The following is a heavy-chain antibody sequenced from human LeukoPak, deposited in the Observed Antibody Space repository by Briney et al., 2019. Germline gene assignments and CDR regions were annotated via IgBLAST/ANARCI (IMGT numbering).Heavy chain of an antibody. CDR2: ISRIGTTI. CDR1: EFTFSNYE. D-gene: IGHD3-10*01. Sequence: QPGGSLRLSCAASEFTFSNYEMNWVRQAPGKGLEWVSYISRIGTTIYYADSVKGRFTISRDNAKNSLFLRMNSLRAEDTAVYYCAREVRGIITRDDAFDIWGQGTMVTVSS. V-gene: IGHV3-48*03. CDR3: AREVRGIITRDDAFDI. J-gene: IGHJ3*02.